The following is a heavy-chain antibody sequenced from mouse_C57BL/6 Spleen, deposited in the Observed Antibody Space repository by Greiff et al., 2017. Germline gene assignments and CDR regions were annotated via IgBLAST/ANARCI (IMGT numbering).Heavy chain of an antibody. V-gene: IGHV1-39*01. D-gene: IGHD1-1*01. Sequence: VQLKQSGPELVKPGASVKISCKASGYSFTDYNLNWVKQSNGKSLEWIGVINPNYGTTSYNQKFKGKATLTVDQSSSTAYMQLNSLTSEDSAVYYCANYYGSSYWFAYWGQGTLVTVSA. CDR1: GYSFTDYN. J-gene: IGHJ3*01. CDR2: INPNYGTT. CDR3: ANYYGSSYWFAY.